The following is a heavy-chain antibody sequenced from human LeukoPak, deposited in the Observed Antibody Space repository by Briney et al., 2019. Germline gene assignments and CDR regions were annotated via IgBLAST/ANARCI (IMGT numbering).Heavy chain of an antibody. CDR3: ARDVDLGFLDAFDI. V-gene: IGHV1-69*13. D-gene: IGHD7-27*01. J-gene: IGHJ3*02. CDR1: GGTFSSYA. Sequence: GASVKVSCKASGGTFSSYAISWVRQAPGQGLEWMGGIIPIFGTANYAQKFQGRVTITADESTSTAYMELSSLRSEDTAVYYCARDVDLGFLDAFDIWGQGTMVTVSS. CDR2: IIPIFGTA.